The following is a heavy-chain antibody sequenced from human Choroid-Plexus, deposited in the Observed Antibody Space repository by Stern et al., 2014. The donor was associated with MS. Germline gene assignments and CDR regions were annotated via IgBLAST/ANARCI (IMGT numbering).Heavy chain of an antibody. CDR1: GFTFGSCA. J-gene: IGHJ5*02. V-gene: IGHV3-30*18. CDR2: VSDDGSNK. Sequence: VQLVESGRGVVQPGRPLSLSCVASGFTFGSCAMHWFRHPPGKGLEWVSGVSDDGSNKYYADSVKGRFTIARDNSQNTLYMQMSSLRAEDTAVYYCAKDRQYLTYFFDHWGQGSMVTVSS. D-gene: IGHD2/OR15-2a*01. CDR3: AKDRQYLTYFFDH.